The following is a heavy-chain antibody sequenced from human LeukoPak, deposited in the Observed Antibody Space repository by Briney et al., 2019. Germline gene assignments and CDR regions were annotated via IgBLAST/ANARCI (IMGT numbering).Heavy chain of an antibody. D-gene: IGHD3-3*02. V-gene: IGHV4-59*01. CDR3: ARMTLAGIQYMDV. J-gene: IGHJ6*03. Sequence: SETLSLTCTVSGRSISGYYWSWIRQPPGKGLEWIAYIYYSGSTNYNPSLMSRVTISVDTSKNQFSLKLTSVTAAETAVYYCARMTLAGIQYMDVWGKGNTVTVSS. CDR2: IYYSGST. CDR1: GRSISGYY.